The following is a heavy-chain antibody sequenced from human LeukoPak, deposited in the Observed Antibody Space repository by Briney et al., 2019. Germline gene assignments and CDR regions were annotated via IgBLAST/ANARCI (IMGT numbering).Heavy chain of an antibody. D-gene: IGHD6-13*01. CDR1: GGSISSGDYS. V-gene: IGHV4-30-4*01. CDR3: ARGVVIAAASRFDI. Sequence: SETLSLTCTVSGGSISSGDYSWSWIRQPPGKGLEWIGYIYYSGSTYYNPSLKSRVTISVDTSKNQFSLKLSSVTAADTAVYYCARGVVIAAASRFDIWGQGTMVTASS. J-gene: IGHJ3*02. CDR2: IYYSGST.